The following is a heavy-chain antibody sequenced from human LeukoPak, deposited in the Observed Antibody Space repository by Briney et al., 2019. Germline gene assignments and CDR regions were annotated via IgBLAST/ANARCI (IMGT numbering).Heavy chain of an antibody. CDR2: IYYSGST. D-gene: IGHD3-10*01. Sequence: NPSETLSLTCTVPGGSISSSRYYWGWIRQPPGKGLEWIGSIYYSGSTYYNPSLKSRVTISVDTSKNQFSLKLSSVTAADTAVYYCARSRPQWFGELPWANYYYYMDVWGKGTTVTISS. CDR3: ARSRPQWFGELPWANYYYYMDV. CDR1: GGSISSSRYY. J-gene: IGHJ6*03. V-gene: IGHV4-39*07.